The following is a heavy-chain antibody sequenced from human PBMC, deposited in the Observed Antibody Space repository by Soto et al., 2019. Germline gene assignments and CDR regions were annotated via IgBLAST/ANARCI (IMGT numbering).Heavy chain of an antibody. V-gene: IGHV4-38-2*01. CDR2: IYHSGST. J-gene: IGHJ4*02. Sequence: PSETLSLTCAVSGYSISSGYYWGWIRQPPGKGLEWIGSIYHSGSTYYNPSLKSRVTISVDTSKNQFSLKLSSVTAADTAVYYCARVNSSGWYSFDYWGQGTLVTVSS. CDR3: ARVNSSGWYSFDY. CDR1: GYSISSGYY. D-gene: IGHD6-19*01.